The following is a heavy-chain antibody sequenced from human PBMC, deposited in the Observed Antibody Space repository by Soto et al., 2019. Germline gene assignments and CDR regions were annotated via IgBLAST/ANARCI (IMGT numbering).Heavy chain of an antibody. V-gene: IGHV4-31*01. CDR1: GDSITSGVHY. J-gene: IGHJ4*02. CDR3: ARGRVMLTFGGASEEWGIDS. D-gene: IGHD3-16*01. CDR2: IFYSGPT. Sequence: QVQLQESGPGLVKPSQTLSLTCTVSGDSITSGVHYWSWIRQLPGKGLEWIGYIFYSGPTYYNPSRTGLIIISGATSKNQFSLKLNSVTAADTAVYYCARGRVMLTFGGASEEWGIDSWGQGTLVTVSS.